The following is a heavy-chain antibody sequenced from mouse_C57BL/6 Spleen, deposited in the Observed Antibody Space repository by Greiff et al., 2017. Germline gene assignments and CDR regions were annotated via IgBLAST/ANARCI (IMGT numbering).Heavy chain of an antibody. V-gene: IGHV1-19*01. J-gene: IGHJ2*01. CDR2: INPSNGGT. Sequence: EVQRVESGPVLVKPGASVKMSCKASGYTFTDYYMNWVKQSHGKSLEWIGVINPSNGGTSYNQKFKGKATLTVDKSSSTAYMELNSLTSEDSAVYYCARREIYDGYLDDWGQGTTLTVSS. D-gene: IGHD2-3*01. CDR3: ARREIYDGYLDD. CDR1: GYTFTDYY.